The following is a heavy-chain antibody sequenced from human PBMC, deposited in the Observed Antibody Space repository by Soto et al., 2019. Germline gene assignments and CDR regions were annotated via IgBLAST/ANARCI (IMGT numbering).Heavy chain of an antibody. CDR2: IWYDGSNQ. Sequence: GGSLRLSCAPSGFTFSTYGMHWVRQAPGKGLEWVTVIWYDGSNQYYADSVKGRFTISRDNSKNMLYLQMNSLRAEDTAVYYCARDLGAFNYGSAYFDYWGQGTPVTVSS. D-gene: IGHD3-10*01. CDR1: GFTFSTYG. J-gene: IGHJ4*02. V-gene: IGHV3-33*01. CDR3: ARDLGAFNYGSAYFDY.